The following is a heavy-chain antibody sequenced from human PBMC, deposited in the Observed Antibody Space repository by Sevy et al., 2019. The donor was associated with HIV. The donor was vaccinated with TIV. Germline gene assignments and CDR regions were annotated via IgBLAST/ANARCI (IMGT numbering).Heavy chain of an antibody. J-gene: IGHJ6*02. CDR1: GDSIGNNY. CDR2: FYYSGRT. V-gene: IGHV4-59*01. CDR3: ACCSPDYYYGMDV. Sequence: SENLSLTCTVSGDSIGNNYWSWIRQPPGKGLEWVGYFYYSGRTNYNPSLKSRVTISADTSKNQCSLKLISVTAADTIAYFCACCSPDYYYGMDVWGQGTTVTVSS. D-gene: IGHD2-15*01.